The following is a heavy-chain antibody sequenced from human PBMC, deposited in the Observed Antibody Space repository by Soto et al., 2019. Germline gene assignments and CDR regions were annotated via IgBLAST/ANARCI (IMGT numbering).Heavy chain of an antibody. CDR1: GYSFTGHG. D-gene: IGHD3-10*01. CDR3: ANTYRTSSGAFDY. Sequence: QVPLVQSAAEVEEPGGSVRVSCMTTGYSFTGHGISWVRQAPGQGLEWMGWISGDGGKTYHTQTLQGRVTMTTDTSTSTAYMELRSLETDDTAVYYCANTYRTSSGAFDYWGQGSLVTVSS. CDR2: ISGDGGKT. J-gene: IGHJ4*02. V-gene: IGHV1-18*01.